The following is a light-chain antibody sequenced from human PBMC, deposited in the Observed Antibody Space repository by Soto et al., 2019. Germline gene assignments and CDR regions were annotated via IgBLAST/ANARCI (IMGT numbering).Light chain of an antibody. Sequence: QSALTQPRSVSGSPGQSVTSSCTGTSSDVGSYNYVSWHQQHPGKAPKLVIYDVTQRPSGVPDRFSASKSGITASLTISGLQAEDEADYYCCSYAAGDSFKFGGGTKVTVL. CDR1: SSDVGSYNY. J-gene: IGLJ2*01. CDR3: CSYAAGDSFK. CDR2: DVT. V-gene: IGLV2-11*01.